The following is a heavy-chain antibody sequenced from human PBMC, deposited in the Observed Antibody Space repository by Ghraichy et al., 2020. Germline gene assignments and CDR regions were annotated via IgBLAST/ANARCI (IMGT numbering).Heavy chain of an antibody. J-gene: IGHJ3*01. CDR1: GFTFDDFT. CDR2: ISWVGGDT. CDR3: AKDSSFCSSTNCFTADAFEV. Sequence: GGSLRLSCAASGFTFDDFTMHWIRQSPGKGLEWVSLISWVGGDTYYADSVKGRFTISRDNTKNSLYLQMNSLRTEDTALYYCAKDSSFCSSTNCFTADAFEVWGQGTMVTVSS. D-gene: IGHD2-2*02. V-gene: IGHV3-43*01.